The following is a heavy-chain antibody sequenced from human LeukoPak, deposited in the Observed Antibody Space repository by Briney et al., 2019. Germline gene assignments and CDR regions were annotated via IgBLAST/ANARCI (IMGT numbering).Heavy chain of an antibody. J-gene: IGHJ4*02. CDR3: AGARGATYFDY. Sequence: GESLKISCKASGYIFANYWIGWVRQMPGKGLEWMGIIFPGDSDTRYSPSFQGRVTISVDKSINTAYLQWRSLKAADTAMYYCAGARGATYFDYWGQGTLVSVSS. D-gene: IGHD1-26*01. V-gene: IGHV5-51*01. CDR1: GYIFANYW. CDR2: IFPGDSDT.